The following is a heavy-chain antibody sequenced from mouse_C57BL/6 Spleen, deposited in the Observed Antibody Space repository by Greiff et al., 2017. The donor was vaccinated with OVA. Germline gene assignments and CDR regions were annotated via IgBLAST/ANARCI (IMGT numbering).Heavy chain of an antibody. V-gene: IGHV1-18*01. CDR3: ARRSGLLLRGSWFAY. J-gene: IGHJ3*01. Sequence: VQLQQSGPELVKPGASVKIPCKASGYTFTDYNMDWVKQSHGKSLEWIGDINPNNGGTIYNQKFKGKATLTVDKSSSTAYMELRSLTSEGTAVYYCARRSGLLLRGSWFAYWGQGTLVTVSA. CDR2: INPNNGGT. CDR1: GYTFTDYN. D-gene: IGHD1-1*01.